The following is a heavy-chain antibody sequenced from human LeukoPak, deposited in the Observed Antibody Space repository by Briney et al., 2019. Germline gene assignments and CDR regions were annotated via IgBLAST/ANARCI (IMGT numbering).Heavy chain of an antibody. CDR2: VSGRGYNT. D-gene: IGHD6-19*01. V-gene: IGHV3-23*01. J-gene: IGHJ6*03. Sequence: GGSLRLFCAASGLTFSQHAMHWVRQAPGKGLEWVSVVSGRGYNTNYAGSVKGRFTISRDNSRNTLYLQMDNLRPEDTAVYYCAKGTGTSAVPAYYYSYMDVWGKGTTVIVSS. CDR3: AKGTGTSAVPAYYYSYMDV. CDR1: GLTFSQHA.